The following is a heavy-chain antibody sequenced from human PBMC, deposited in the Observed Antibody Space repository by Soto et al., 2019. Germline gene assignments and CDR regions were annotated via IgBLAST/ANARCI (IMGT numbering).Heavy chain of an antibody. D-gene: IGHD3-22*01. CDR3: ARQIYDSDTGPNFQYYFDS. CDR1: GYSFAGYW. V-gene: IGHV5-10-1*01. CDR2: IDPSDSQT. Sequence: GESLKISCKGSGYSFAGYWITWVRQKPGKGLEWMGRIDPSDSQTYYSPSFRGHVTISVTKSITTVFLQWSSLRASDTVMYYCARQIYDSDTGPNFQYYFDSWCQGAPVTVSS. J-gene: IGHJ4*02.